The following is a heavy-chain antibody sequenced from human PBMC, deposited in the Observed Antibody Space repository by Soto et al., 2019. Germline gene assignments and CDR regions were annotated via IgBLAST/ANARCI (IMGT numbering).Heavy chain of an antibody. CDR3: SRLDFRSTRSLFYFHY. D-gene: IGHD2-2*01. CDR2: IYYSGST. Sequence: PSETLSLTCTVSGGSISSYYWSWIRQPPGKGLEWIGYIYYSGSTNYNPSLKSRVTISVDTSKNQFSLKLSSVTAADTAVFFFSRLDFRSTRSLFYFHYLGQGTLVTVSS. CDR1: GGSISSYY. J-gene: IGHJ4*02. V-gene: IGHV4-59*01.